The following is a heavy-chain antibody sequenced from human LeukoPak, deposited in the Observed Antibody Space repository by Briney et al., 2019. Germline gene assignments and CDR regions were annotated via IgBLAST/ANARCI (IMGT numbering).Heavy chain of an antibody. CDR3: ARVRYRLAETYIDY. J-gene: IGHJ4*02. CDR1: GYTFTGYY. D-gene: IGHD3-16*01. Sequence: ASVKVSCKASGYTFTGYYMHWVRQAPGEGLEWVGWINPNSGGTNYAQKFQGRVTMTRDTSISTAYMELSRLRSDDTAVYYCARVRYRLAETYIDYWGRGTLVTVSS. CDR2: INPNSGGT. V-gene: IGHV1-2*02.